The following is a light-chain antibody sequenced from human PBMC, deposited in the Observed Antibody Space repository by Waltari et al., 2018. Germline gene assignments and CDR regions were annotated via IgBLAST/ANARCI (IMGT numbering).Light chain of an antibody. CDR1: HSVSGSY. CDR2: AAS. V-gene: IGKV3-20*01. CDR3: QHYGSSLYV. Sequence: EVVLTQSPDTLSLSPGESITLSCRASHSVSGSYLAWYQQKRGQPPRLLIHAASSRASGIPDRFRGSESGTDFTLTISRLEPEDSAVYYCQHYGSSLYVFGQGTKLEIK. J-gene: IGKJ2*01.